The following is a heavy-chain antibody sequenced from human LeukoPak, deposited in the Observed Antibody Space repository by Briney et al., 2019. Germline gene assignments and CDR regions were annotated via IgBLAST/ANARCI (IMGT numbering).Heavy chain of an antibody. V-gene: IGHV4-30-4*08. CDR2: IYYSGST. Sequence: PSETLSLTCTVSGGSISSGDYYWSWIRQPPGKGLEWIGYIYYSGSTYYNPSLKSRVTISVDTSKNQFSLKLSSVTAADTAVYYCAREYSSSRGFDYWGQGTLVTVSS. J-gene: IGHJ4*02. D-gene: IGHD6-6*01. CDR3: AREYSSSRGFDY. CDR1: GGSISSGDYY.